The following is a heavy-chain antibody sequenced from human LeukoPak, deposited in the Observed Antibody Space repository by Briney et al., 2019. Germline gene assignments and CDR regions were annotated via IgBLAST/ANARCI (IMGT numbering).Heavy chain of an antibody. J-gene: IGHJ6*02. CDR1: GGSISSYY. Sequence: SETLSLTCTVSGGSISSYYWSWIRQPPGKELEWIGYIYYSGSTNYNPSLKSRVTISVDTSKNQFSLKLSSVTAADTAVYYCAREGGPTYQLPYYYYYGMDVWGQGTTVTVSS. D-gene: IGHD2-2*01. CDR2: IYYSGST. V-gene: IGHV4-59*12. CDR3: AREGGPTYQLPYYYYYGMDV.